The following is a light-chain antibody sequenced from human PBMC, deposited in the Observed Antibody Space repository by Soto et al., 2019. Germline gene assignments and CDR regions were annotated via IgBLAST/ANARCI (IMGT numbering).Light chain of an antibody. V-gene: IGKV3D-7*01. CDR3: HQDFDLPLT. CDR2: GAS. Sequence: EIVMTQSPVTLSLSPGETATLSCRASQSLSNTYISWYQQKPGQAPRLLIYGASTRATGIPARFSGSGSGTDFTLTISSLQPEDFALYYCHQDFDLPLTFGGRTKVEIK. J-gene: IGKJ4*01. CDR1: QSLSNTY.